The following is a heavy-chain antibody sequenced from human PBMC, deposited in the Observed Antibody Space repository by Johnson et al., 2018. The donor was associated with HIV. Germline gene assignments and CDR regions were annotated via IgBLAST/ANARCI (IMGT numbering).Heavy chain of an antibody. D-gene: IGHD1-26*01. V-gene: IGHV3-66*03. CDR3: AKDGGSYGGAFDI. CDR2: IYSGSNT. Sequence: VQLVESGGGLIQPGGSLRLSCAASGFAVSSNYMSWVRQAPGKGLEWVSVIYSGSNTYYADSVKGRFTISRDNSKNTLYLQMNSLRAEDTAVYYCAKDGGSYGGAFDIWGQGTMVTVSS. J-gene: IGHJ3*02. CDR1: GFAVSSNY.